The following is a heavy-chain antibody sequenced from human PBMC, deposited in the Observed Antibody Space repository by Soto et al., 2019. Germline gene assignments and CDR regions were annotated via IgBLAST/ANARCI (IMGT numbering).Heavy chain of an antibody. D-gene: IGHD5-12*01. J-gene: IGHJ6*02. V-gene: IGHV3-48*03. CDR1: GFIFSSYE. CDR2: ISSGGSTI. Sequence: PGGSLRLSCATSGFIFSSYEMNWVRQAPGKGLEWVSYISSGGSTIYNADSVKGRFTISRDNAKNSLYLQMNSLRAEDTAVYYCARGRDGYKGYYYYAMDVWGQGTTVTVSS. CDR3: ARGRDGYKGYYYYAMDV.